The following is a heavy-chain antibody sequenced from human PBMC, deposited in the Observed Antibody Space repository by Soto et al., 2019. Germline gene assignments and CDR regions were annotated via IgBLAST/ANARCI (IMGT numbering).Heavy chain of an antibody. CDR1: GFTFSSYS. J-gene: IGHJ4*02. D-gene: IGHD6-19*01. CDR3: ARRIAVAGNLDY. V-gene: IGHV3-21*01. CDR2: ISSSSSYI. Sequence: EVQLVESGGGLVKPGGSLRLSCAASGFTFSSYSMNWVRQAPGKGLEWVSSISSSSSYIYYADSVKGRFTISRDNAKNSLYLQMNSLRAEDTAVYYCARRIAVAGNLDYWGQETLVTVSS.